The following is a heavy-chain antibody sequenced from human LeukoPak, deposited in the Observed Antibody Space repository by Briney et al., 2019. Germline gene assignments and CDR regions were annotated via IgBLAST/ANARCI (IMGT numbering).Heavy chain of an antibody. CDR2: INTDGTNT. J-gene: IGHJ4*02. D-gene: IGHD1-26*01. CDR1: GFTFSSYW. CDR3: ARGYSGTYRVDY. V-gene: IGHV3-74*01. Sequence: PGGSLRLSCAASGFTFSSYWMHWVRQVPGKGLVWVSRINTDGTNTTYADSVKGRFTMSRDNAKSRLYLQMNSLRAEDTAVYYCARGYSGTYRVDYWGQGTLVTVSS.